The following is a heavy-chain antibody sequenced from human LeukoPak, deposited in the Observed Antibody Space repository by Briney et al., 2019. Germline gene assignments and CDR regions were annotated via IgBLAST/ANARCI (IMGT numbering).Heavy chain of an antibody. Sequence: SETLSLTCTVSGGSISSSSYYWGWIRQPPGKGLEWIGSIYYSGSTYYNPSLKSRDTISVDTSKNQFSLKLSSVTAADTAVYYCARQGWELLDYWGQGTLVTVSS. CDR3: ARQGWELLDY. D-gene: IGHD1-26*01. CDR1: GGSISSSSYY. J-gene: IGHJ4*02. V-gene: IGHV4-39*01. CDR2: IYYSGST.